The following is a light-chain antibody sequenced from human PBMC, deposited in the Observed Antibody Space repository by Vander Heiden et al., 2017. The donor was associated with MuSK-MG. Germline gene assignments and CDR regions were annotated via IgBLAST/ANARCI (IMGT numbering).Light chain of an antibody. CDR3: QQRSNWLRT. V-gene: IGKV3-11*01. J-gene: IGKJ4*01. Sequence: EILFTQYPATLSFSPGERPTLSCRASQIVTSYLAWYQQKPGQAPRLLIYEASNRATGIPDRFSGSGSGTDFTLTISSLEPEDLAVYYCQQRSNWLRTFGGGTKVEIK. CDR1: QIVTSY. CDR2: EAS.